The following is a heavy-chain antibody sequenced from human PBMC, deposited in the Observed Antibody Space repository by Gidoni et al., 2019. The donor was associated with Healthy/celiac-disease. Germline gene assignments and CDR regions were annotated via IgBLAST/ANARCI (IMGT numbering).Heavy chain of an antibody. CDR2: ISYDGSNK. D-gene: IGHD6-19*01. V-gene: IGHV3-30*04. CDR3: ARDRLLAVAGGDR. CDR1: GFPFSSYA. Sequence: QVHLVESGGCVVQPGSSLILSCAASGFPFSSYAMHWVLQAPGKGLEWVAVISYDGSNKYDADSVKGRFTISRDNYKNTLYLQMNSLRAEDTAVYYCARDRLLAVAGGDRWGQGTLVTVSS. J-gene: IGHJ5*02.